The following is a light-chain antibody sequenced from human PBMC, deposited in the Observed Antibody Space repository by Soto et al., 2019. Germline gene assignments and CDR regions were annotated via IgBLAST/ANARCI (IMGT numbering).Light chain of an antibody. V-gene: IGKV1-5*03. CDR3: QHYYSYSEA. Sequence: DIQMTQSPSTLSGSVGDRVTITCRASQTISSWLAWYQQKPGKAPKLLIYKASTLKSGVPSRFSGSGSGTEFTLTISSXQPDDFATYYCQHYYSYSEAFGQGTKVDIK. J-gene: IGKJ1*01. CDR2: KAS. CDR1: QTISSW.